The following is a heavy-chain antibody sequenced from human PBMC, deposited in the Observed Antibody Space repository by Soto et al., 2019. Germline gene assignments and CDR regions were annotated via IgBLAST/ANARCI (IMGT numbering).Heavy chain of an antibody. Sequence: EVQLLESGGGLGQPGGSLRLSCAASGFTFSSYAMGWVRQAPGKGLEWVSTISGSGGSTYYADSVNGRFTISRDNSKNTLYLQMNSLRAEDTAVYYCAKGVQWLVLGYWGQGTLVTVS. V-gene: IGHV3-23*01. CDR3: AKGVQWLVLGY. J-gene: IGHJ4*02. CDR1: GFTFSSYA. CDR2: ISGSGGST. D-gene: IGHD6-19*01.